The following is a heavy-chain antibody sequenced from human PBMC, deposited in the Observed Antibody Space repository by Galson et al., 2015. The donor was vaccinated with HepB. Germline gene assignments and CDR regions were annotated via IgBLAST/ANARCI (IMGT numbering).Heavy chain of an antibody. CDR2: IWYDGSNK. CDR3: ARDCGSGGSCYVDY. V-gene: IGHV3-33*01. D-gene: IGHD2-15*01. Sequence: SLRLSCAVSGFIFSTYGMHWVRQAPGKGLEWVAVIWYDGSNKYYADSVKGRFTISRDNSKNTLYLQMNSLRAEDTAVYYCARDCGSGGSCYVDYWGQGTLVTVSS. J-gene: IGHJ4*02. CDR1: GFIFSTYG.